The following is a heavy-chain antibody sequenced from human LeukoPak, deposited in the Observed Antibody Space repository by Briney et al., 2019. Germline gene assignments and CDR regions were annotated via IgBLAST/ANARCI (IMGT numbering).Heavy chain of an antibody. CDR1: GFTSSSYA. D-gene: IGHD2-15*01. J-gene: IGHJ3*02. V-gene: IGHV3-30-3*01. Sequence: GRSLRLSCAASGFTSSSYAMHWVRQAPGKGLEWVAFISYDGSNKYYADSVKGRFTISRDNSKNTLYLQMNSLRAEDTAVYYCAREYCSGGSCYRDAFDIWGQGTMVTVSS. CDR3: AREYCSGGSCYRDAFDI. CDR2: ISYDGSNK.